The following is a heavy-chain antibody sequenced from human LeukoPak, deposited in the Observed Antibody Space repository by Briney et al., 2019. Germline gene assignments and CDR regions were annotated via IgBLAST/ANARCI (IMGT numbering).Heavy chain of an antibody. CDR2: ISWNSGSI. V-gene: IGHV3-9*01. J-gene: IGHJ4*02. CDR1: GFTFDDYA. D-gene: IGHD2-15*01. Sequence: PGRSLRLSCAASGFTFDDYAMHWVRQAPGKGLEWVSGISWNSGSIGYADSVKDRFTISRDNAKNSLYLQMNSLRAEDTALYYCAKVVAASVWGTYYFDYWGQGTLVTVSS. CDR3: AKVVAASVWGTYYFDY.